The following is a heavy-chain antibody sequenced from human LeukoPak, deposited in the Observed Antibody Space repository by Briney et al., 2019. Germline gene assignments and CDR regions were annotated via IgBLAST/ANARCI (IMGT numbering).Heavy chain of an antibody. J-gene: IGHJ4*02. CDR1: GGSFSGYY. CDR2: INHSGST. Sequence: SETLSLTCAVYGGSFSGYYWSWIRQLPGKGLEWIGEINHSGSTNYNPSLKSRVTISVDTSKNQFSLKLSSVTAADTAVYYCARLGWFGEFGYWGQGTLVTVSS. D-gene: IGHD3-10*01. CDR3: ARLGWFGEFGY. V-gene: IGHV4-34*01.